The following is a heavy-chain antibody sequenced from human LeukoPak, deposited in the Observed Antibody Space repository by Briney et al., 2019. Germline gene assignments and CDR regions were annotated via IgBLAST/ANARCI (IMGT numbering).Heavy chain of an antibody. V-gene: IGHV4-59*08. CDR3: ARGAPGSYCSGGSCPYFDY. CDR2: IHYSGST. D-gene: IGHD2-15*01. J-gene: IGHJ4*02. CDR1: GGSISNSY. Sequence: SETLSLTCTVSGGSISNSYWSWIRQPPGKGLEWIGFIHYSGSTNYNPSLKSRVAISVDTSKNQFSLRVTSVTAADTAVYYCARGAPGSYCSGGSCPYFDYWGQGTLVSVSS.